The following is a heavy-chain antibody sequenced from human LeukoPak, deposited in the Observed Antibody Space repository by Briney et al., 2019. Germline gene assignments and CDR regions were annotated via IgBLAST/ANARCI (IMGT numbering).Heavy chain of an antibody. CDR2: INGDGSST. Sequence: GGSLRLSCAASGFTFSSYWMHWVRQAPGKGLVWVSRINGDGSSTSYADSVKGRFTISRDNAKNTLYLQMNSLRAEDTAVYYCASLSGYSYGVDYWGQGTLVTVSS. V-gene: IGHV3-74*01. CDR1: GFTFSSYW. D-gene: IGHD5-18*01. CDR3: ASLSGYSYGVDY. J-gene: IGHJ4*02.